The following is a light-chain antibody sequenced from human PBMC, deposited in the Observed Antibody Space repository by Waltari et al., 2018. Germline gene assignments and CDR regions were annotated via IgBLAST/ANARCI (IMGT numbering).Light chain of an antibody. V-gene: IGKV1-9*01. CDR1: QGLSSY. Sequence: IQLTQSQSSLSASVGDRATSTCRGSQGLSSYLAWYQQKPGKAPKLLIYDASTLQSGVPSRFSGSGSGTDFTHTISSLQPEDFATYYCQQLNSYPLTFGGGTKVEIK. CDR3: QQLNSYPLT. CDR2: DAS. J-gene: IGKJ4*01.